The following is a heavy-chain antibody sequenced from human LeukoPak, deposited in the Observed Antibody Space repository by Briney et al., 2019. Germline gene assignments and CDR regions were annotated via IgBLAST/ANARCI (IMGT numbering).Heavy chain of an antibody. D-gene: IGHD6-19*01. V-gene: IGHV3-33*01. CDR2: IWYDGSNK. CDR3: ARDFTMAGNAFDI. CDR1: GFTFSSYG. Sequence: PGGPLRLSCAASGFTFSSYGMHWVRQAPGKGLEWVAVIWYDGSNKYYADSVKGRFTISRDNSKNTLYLQMNSLRAEDTAVYYCARDFTMAGNAFDIWGQGTMVTVSS. J-gene: IGHJ3*02.